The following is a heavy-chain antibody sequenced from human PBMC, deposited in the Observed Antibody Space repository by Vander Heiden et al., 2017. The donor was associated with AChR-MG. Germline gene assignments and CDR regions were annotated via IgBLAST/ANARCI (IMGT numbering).Heavy chain of an antibody. V-gene: IGHV1-8*01. CDR2: MNPSSGNK. CDR3: ARLGSRVRGGGRDY. J-gene: IGHJ4*02. Sequence: QVPLVQSGAEVQKPGASVKVSCKACGYRFTGYGTNWWRQASGEGLEWMGWMNPSSGNKAYAQKFQGRLTMTRNTSIGTAYMELSSLGSDDTAVYYCARLGSRVRGGGRDYWGQGTQVTVSS. CDR1: GYRFTGYG. D-gene: IGHD3-10*01.